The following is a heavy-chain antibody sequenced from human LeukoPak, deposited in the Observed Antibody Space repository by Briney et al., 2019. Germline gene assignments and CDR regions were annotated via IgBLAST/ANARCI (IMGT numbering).Heavy chain of an antibody. CDR2: IIPIFGTA. D-gene: IGHD1-1*01. V-gene: IGHV1-69*13. CDR1: GGTFSSYA. CDR3: ARGNWNDVDY. Sequence: VASVRVSCKASGGTFSSYAISWVRQAPGQGLEWMGGIIPIFGTANYAQKFQGRVTITADESTSTAYMELSSLRSEDTAVYYCARGNWNDVDYWGQGTLVTVSS. J-gene: IGHJ4*02.